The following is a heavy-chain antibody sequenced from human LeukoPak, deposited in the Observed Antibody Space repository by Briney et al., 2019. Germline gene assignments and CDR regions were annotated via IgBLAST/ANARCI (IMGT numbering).Heavy chain of an antibody. CDR1: GFTVNSYV. Sequence: PGGSLRLSCAVSGFTVNSYVMHWVRQVPGEGLVWVSRINHDGSDISYADSVKGRSTIYRDDAKNTLYLQMNSLRVDDTAVYYCARDRPVTTSLSDRCDYWGQGTLVTVSS. J-gene: IGHJ4*02. CDR3: ARDRPVTTSLSDRCDY. CDR2: INHDGSDI. D-gene: IGHD4-17*01. V-gene: IGHV3-74*01.